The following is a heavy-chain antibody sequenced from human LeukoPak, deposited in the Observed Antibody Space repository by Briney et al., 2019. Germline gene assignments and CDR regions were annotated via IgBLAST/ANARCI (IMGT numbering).Heavy chain of an antibody. Sequence: PSETLSLTCTVSGYSISSGFYWGWIRQPPGKGLEWIGSMYHSGTTYYNSSLKSRVTILVDTSKNQFSVKLSSVTAADTAVYYCARGVGSSSPPSWGQGTLVTVSS. V-gene: IGHV4-38-2*02. CDR2: MYHSGTT. CDR1: GYSISSGFY. CDR3: ARGVGSSSPPS. J-gene: IGHJ5*02. D-gene: IGHD6-6*01.